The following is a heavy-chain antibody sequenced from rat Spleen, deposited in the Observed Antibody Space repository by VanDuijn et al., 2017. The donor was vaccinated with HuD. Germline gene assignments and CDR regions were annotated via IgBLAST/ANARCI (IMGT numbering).Heavy chain of an antibody. CDR2: ISYDGGST. CDR1: GFTFSDYN. Sequence: EVQLVESDGGLVQPGRSLKLSCAASGFTFSDYNMAWVRQAPKKGLEWVASISYDGGSTYYRDSVKGRFTISRDNAKSTLYLQMDSLRSEDTATYYCATTPGRPFAYWGQGTLVTVSS. J-gene: IGHJ3*01. V-gene: IGHV5-7*01. D-gene: IGHD5-1*01. CDR3: ATTPGRPFAY.